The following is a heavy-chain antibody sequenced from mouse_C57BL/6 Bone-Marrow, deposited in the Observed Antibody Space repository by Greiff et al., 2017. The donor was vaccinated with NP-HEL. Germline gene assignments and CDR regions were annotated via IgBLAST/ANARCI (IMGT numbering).Heavy chain of an antibody. Sequence: VKLQQPGAELVKPGASVKLSCKASGYTFTSYWMHWVKQRPGQGLEWIGMIHPNSGSTNYNEKFKSKATLTVDKSSSTAYMQLSSLTSEDSAVYYCAGYGSDWYFDVWGTGTTVTVSS. CDR3: AGYGSDWYFDV. D-gene: IGHD1-1*01. J-gene: IGHJ1*03. V-gene: IGHV1-64*01. CDR1: GYTFTSYW. CDR2: IHPNSGST.